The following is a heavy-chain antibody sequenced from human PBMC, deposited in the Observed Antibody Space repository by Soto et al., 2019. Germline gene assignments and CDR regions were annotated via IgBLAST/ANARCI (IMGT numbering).Heavy chain of an antibody. V-gene: IGHV3-7*01. J-gene: IGHJ4*02. CDR3: ARGPLGYCSAGSCPFDY. Sequence: GGSLRLSCVTSGLSFSAFWMGWVRQPPGKGLEWVANINKDGSEKYYVDSVKGRFTISRDNARNSLSLQMNSLGAEDTAVYYCARGPLGYCSAGSCPFDYWGQGTLVTVSS. CDR2: INKDGSEK. D-gene: IGHD2-15*01. CDR1: GLSFSAFW.